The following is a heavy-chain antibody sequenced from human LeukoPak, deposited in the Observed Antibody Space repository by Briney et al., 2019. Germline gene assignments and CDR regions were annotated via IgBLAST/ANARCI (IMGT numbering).Heavy chain of an antibody. Sequence: ASVKVSCKASGGTFSSYAISWVRQAPGQGLEWMGGIIPIFGTANYAQKFQGRVTITADESTSTAYMELSSLRSEDTAVYYCARDQYCGGDCYSPPLDYWGQGTLVTVSS. D-gene: IGHD2-21*02. CDR1: GGTFSSYA. J-gene: IGHJ4*02. V-gene: IGHV1-69*13. CDR2: IIPIFGTA. CDR3: ARDQYCGGDCYSPPLDY.